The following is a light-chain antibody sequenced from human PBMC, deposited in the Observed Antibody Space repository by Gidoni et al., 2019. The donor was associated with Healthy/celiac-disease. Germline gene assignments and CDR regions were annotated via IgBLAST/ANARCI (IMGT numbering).Light chain of an antibody. CDR2: WAS. J-gene: IGKJ1*01. CDR1: QSVLYSSNNKNY. Sequence: DIVMTQSRDYRAVSLGERATINCKSSQSVLYSSNNKNYLAWYQQKPGQPPKLLIYWASTRESGVPARFSGSGSGTDFTLTISSLQAEDVAVYYCQQYYSSPLTFGQGTKVEIK. CDR3: QQYYSSPLT. V-gene: IGKV4-1*01.